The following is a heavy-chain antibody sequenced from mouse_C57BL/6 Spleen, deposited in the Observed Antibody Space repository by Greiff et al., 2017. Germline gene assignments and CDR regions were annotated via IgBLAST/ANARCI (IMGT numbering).Heavy chain of an antibody. CDR3: ARRMGLRPFDY. CDR2: INPYNGDT. D-gene: IGHD2-4*01. J-gene: IGHJ2*01. Sequence: EVQLQPSGPELVKPGDSVTISCKASGYSFTGYFMNWVMQSHGKSLEWIGRINPYNGDTFYNQKFKGKATLTVDKSSSTAHMELRSLTSEDSAVYYCARRMGLRPFDYWGQGTTLTVSS. V-gene: IGHV1-20*01. CDR1: GYSFTGYF.